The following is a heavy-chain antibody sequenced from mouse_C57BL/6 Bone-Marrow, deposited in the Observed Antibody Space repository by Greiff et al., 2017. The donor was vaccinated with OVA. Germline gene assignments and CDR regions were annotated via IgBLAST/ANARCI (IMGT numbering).Heavy chain of an antibody. Sequence: EVQLQQSGPELVKPGASVKISCKASGYSFTDYNMNWVKQSNGKSLEWIGVINPNYGTTSYNQKFKGKATLTVDKSSSTAYMQLNSLTSEDSAVYYCAGGRRNYDYDEGFAYWGQGTLVTVSA. CDR1: GYSFTDYN. V-gene: IGHV1-39*01. CDR3: AGGRRNYDYDEGFAY. D-gene: IGHD2-4*01. J-gene: IGHJ3*01. CDR2: INPNYGTT.